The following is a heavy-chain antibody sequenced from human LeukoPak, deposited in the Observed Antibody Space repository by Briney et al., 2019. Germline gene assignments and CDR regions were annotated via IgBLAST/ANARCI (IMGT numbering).Heavy chain of an antibody. CDR3: AREVSYWGYYDSSGYPDY. D-gene: IGHD3-22*01. Sequence: ASVKVSCKASGYTFTSYGISWVRQAPGQGLEWMGWNSAYNGNTNYAQKLQGRVTMTTDTSTSTAYMELRSLRSDDTAVYYCAREVSYWGYYDSSGYPDYWGQGTLVTVSS. CDR2: NSAYNGNT. V-gene: IGHV1-18*01. CDR1: GYTFTSYG. J-gene: IGHJ4*02.